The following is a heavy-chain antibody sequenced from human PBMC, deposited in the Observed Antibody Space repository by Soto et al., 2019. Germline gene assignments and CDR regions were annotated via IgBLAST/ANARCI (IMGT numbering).Heavy chain of an antibody. CDR1: GGSISSGGYS. CDR3: AREAQMSIAAKGLSNWFEP. Sequence: PSETLSLTCAVSGGSISSGGYSWSWIRQPPGKGLEWIGYIYHSGSTYYNPSLKSRVTISVDRSKNQFSLKLSSVTAADTAVYYCAREAQMSIAAKGLSNWFEPWGQGTLVTVSS. J-gene: IGHJ5*02. V-gene: IGHV4-30-2*01. CDR2: IYHSGST. D-gene: IGHD6-6*01.